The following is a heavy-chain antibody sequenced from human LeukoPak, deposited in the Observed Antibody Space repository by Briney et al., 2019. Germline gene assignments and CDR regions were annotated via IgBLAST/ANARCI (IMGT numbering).Heavy chain of an antibody. J-gene: IGHJ4*02. V-gene: IGHV1-8*01. CDR3: ARGGMTSPTDY. D-gene: IGHD2-21*02. CDR1: GYTFTSYD. Sequence: ASVKVSCKASGYTFTSYDINWVRQATGQGLEWMGWMNPNSGNTGYAQKFQGRVTITADKSTSTAYMELSSLRSEDTAVYYCARGGMTSPTDYWGQGTLVTVSS. CDR2: MNPNSGNT.